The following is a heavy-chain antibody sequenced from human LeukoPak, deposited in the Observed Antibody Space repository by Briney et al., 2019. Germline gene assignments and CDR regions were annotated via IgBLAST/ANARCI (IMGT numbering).Heavy chain of an antibody. V-gene: IGHV1-18*01. CDR2: ISGYYGNT. J-gene: IGHJ4*02. D-gene: IGHD3-16*01. CDR1: GYTLTSYH. Sequence: ASVKVSCKASGYTLTSYHINWVRQAPGQGLEWMGWISGYYGNTNYSQNVQGRITVTTDTSRNTAYMELKLLRPDDTAMYYCARSGGEGYNSFEHWGQGTLVTVSS. CDR3: ARSGGEGYNSFEH.